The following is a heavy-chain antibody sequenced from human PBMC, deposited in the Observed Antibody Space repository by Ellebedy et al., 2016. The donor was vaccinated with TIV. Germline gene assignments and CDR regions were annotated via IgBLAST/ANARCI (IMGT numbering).Heavy chain of an antibody. CDR3: ARNEDDSYGQRESYWYFDL. J-gene: IGHJ2*01. CDR1: GGSISSGGYS. D-gene: IGHD5-18*01. V-gene: IGHV4-30-2*01. CDR2: IYHSGST. Sequence: LRLXXAVSGGSISSGGYSWSWIRQPPGKGLEWIGYIYHSGSTYYNPSLKSRVTISVDRSKNQFSLKLSSVTAADTAVYYCARNEDDSYGQRESYWYFDLWGRGTLVTVSS.